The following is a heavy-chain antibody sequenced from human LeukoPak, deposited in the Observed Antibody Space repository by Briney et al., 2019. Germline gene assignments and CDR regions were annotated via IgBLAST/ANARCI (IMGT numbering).Heavy chain of an antibody. Sequence: ETLSLTCAVSGGSISSSSYYWGWIRQPPGKGLEWVSSLTASGANTYYADSVKGRFTISRDNSMNTLYLQMNSLRGEDTAIYYCVKDGRNSPPGWGRGTLVTVSS. CDR3: VKDGRNSPPG. CDR2: LTASGANT. CDR1: GGSISSSSYY. J-gene: IGHJ4*02. D-gene: IGHD2/OR15-2a*01. V-gene: IGHV3-23*01.